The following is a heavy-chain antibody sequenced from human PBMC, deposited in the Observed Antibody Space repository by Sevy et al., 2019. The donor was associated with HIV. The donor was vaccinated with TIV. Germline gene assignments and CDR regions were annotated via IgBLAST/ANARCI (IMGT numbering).Heavy chain of an antibody. J-gene: IGHJ4*02. CDR1: GFTFSSYA. CDR3: AKDSYKRLGELSAGYFDY. V-gene: IGHV3-23*01. Sequence: GGSLRLSCAASGFTFSSYAMSWVRQAPGKGLEWVSAISGSGGSTYYVDSVKGRFTISRDNSKNTLYLQMDSLRAEDTAVYYCAKDSYKRLGELSAGYFDYWGQGTLVTVSS. CDR2: ISGSGGST. D-gene: IGHD3-16*02.